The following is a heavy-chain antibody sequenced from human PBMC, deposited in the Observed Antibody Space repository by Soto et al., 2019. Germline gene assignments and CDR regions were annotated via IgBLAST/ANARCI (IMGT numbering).Heavy chain of an antibody. CDR3: TRFGYGDYVRGDFDY. V-gene: IGHV3-73*01. CDR2: IRSKANSYAT. D-gene: IGHD4-17*01. Sequence: GGSLRLSCAASGFTFSGSAMHWVRQASGKGLEWVGRIRSKANSYATAYAASVKGRFTISRDDSKNTAYLQMNSLKTEDTAVYYCTRFGYGDYVRGDFDYWGQGTLVTVSS. J-gene: IGHJ4*02. CDR1: GFTFSGSA.